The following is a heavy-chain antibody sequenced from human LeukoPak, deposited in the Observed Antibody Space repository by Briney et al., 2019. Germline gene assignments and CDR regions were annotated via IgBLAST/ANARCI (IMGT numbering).Heavy chain of an antibody. CDR3: ARDKGYYYDSSGYPYDAFDI. CDR1: GYTFTGYY. D-gene: IGHD3-22*01. V-gene: IGHV1-2*02. Sequence: ASVKVSCKASGYTFTGYYIHWVRQAPGQGLEWMGWINPNSGGTNFAQNFQGRVTMTRDTSISTAYMELSRLRSDDTAVYYCARDKGYYYDSSGYPYDAFDIWGQGTMVTVSS. CDR2: INPNSGGT. J-gene: IGHJ3*02.